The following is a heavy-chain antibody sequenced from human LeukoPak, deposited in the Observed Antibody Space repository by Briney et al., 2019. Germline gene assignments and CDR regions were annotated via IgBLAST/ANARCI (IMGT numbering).Heavy chain of an antibody. Sequence: SQTLSLTCTVSGGSISSGGYYWSWIRQHPGKGLEWIGYIYYSGSTYYNPSLKSRVTISVDTSKNQFSLKLSSVTAADTAVYYRARVPIVATIWDIDYWGQGTLVTVSS. CDR1: GGSISSGGYY. D-gene: IGHD5-12*01. J-gene: IGHJ4*02. CDR3: ARVPIVATIWDIDY. CDR2: IYYSGST. V-gene: IGHV4-31*03.